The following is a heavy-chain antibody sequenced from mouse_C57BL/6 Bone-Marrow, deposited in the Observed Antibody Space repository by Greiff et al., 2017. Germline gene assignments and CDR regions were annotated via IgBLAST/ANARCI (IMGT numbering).Heavy chain of an antibody. CDR2: IYPRDGST. D-gene: IGHD1-1*01. J-gene: IGHJ1*03. V-gene: IGHV1-85*01. CDR1: GYTFTSYD. Sequence: VKLVESGPELVKPGASVKLSCKASGYTFTSYDINWVKQRPGQGLEWIGWIYPRDGSTKYTEKFKGKATLTVDTSSSTAYMELHSLTAEDSAVYFCARDYGSSYWYVDVWGTGTTVTVSS. CDR3: ARDYGSSYWYVDV.